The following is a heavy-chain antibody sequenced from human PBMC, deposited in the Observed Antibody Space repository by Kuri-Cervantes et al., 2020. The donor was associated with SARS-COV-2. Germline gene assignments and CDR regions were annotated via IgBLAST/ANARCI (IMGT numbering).Heavy chain of an antibody. CDR2: IYYSGST. J-gene: IGHJ3*02. CDR1: GGSISSYY. D-gene: IGHD3-22*01. Sequence: ESLKISCTVSGGSISSYYWSWIRQPPGKGLEWIGSIYYSGSTYYNPSLKSRVTISVDTSKNQFSLKLSSVTAADTAVYYCARQTRITMIVVVIGPGAFDIWGQGTMVTVSS. V-gene: IGHV4-59*05. CDR3: ARQTRITMIVVVIGPGAFDI.